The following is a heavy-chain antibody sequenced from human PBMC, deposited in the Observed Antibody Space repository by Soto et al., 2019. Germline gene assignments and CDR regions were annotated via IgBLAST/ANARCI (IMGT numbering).Heavy chain of an antibody. CDR3: AKWMGDSSSWYPLVY. J-gene: IGHJ4*02. CDR1: GFTFSSYA. V-gene: IGHV3-23*01. Sequence: HPGGSLRLSCAASGFTFSSYAMSWVRQAPGKGLEWVSAISGSGGSTYYADSVKGRFTISRDNSKNTLYLQMNSLRAEDTAVYYCAKWMGDSSSWYPLVYWGQGTLVTVSS. CDR2: ISGSGGST. D-gene: IGHD6-13*01.